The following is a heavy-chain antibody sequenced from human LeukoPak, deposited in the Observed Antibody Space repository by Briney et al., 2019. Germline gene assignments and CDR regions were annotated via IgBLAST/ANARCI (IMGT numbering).Heavy chain of an antibody. D-gene: IGHD3-10*01. CDR3: TTDLGLWFGELLFAS. CDR2: IKGKADGATT. J-gene: IGHJ4*02. V-gene: IGHV3-15*01. CDR1: GFTFSNAW. Sequence: GGSLRLSCATSGFTFSNAWMNWVRQAPGKGLEWVGRIKGKADGATTDYAAPVKGRFTISRDDSKNTLYLQMSSLKTEDTAVYYCTTDLGLWFGELLFASWGQGTLVTVSS.